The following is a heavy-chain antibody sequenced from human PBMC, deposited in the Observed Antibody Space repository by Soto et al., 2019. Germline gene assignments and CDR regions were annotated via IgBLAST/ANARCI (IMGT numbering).Heavy chain of an antibody. CDR3: AREEEGSTGTKLFDS. CDR1: GFTFDDYG. CDR2: INWKGVRS. J-gene: IGHJ5*01. V-gene: IGHV3-20*01. Sequence: EEQLVESGGGVVRPGGSLRLSCAASGFTFDDYGMSWVRQTPGKGLEWVAGINWKGVRSGHADSVKGRFTISRDNAKNSLYLQMNSLRAEVTAFYHCAREEEGSTGTKLFDSWGQGTLVTVSS. D-gene: IGHD1-1*01.